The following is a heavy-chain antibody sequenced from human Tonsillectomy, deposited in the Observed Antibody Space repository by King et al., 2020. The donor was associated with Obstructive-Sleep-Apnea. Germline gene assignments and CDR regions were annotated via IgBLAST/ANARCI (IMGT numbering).Heavy chain of an antibody. CDR1: GYTFTSYY. J-gene: IGHJ5*02. CDR2: IHPRGGST. D-gene: IGHD3-9*01. CDR3: ALVIIGGTWFDP. V-gene: IGHV1-46*03. Sequence: VQLVESGAEVKKPGASVKVSCKASGYTFTSYYMYWVRQAPGQGLEWMGIIHPRGGSTSYAQKFQGRVTMTRDTSTSTVYMELSSLRSEDTAVYYCALVIIGGTWFDPWGQGTLVTVSS.